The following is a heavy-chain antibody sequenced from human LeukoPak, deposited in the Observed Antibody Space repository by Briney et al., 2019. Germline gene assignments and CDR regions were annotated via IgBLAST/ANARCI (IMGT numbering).Heavy chain of an antibody. CDR1: RFIFNIYA. Sequence: GGSLRLSCAASRFIFNIYAMTWVRQAPGKGLEWISYISGSGTIYYADSVKGRFTISRDNAQRLVYLQMNSLRAEDTAVYYCTNFKPPAPDALDVWGQGTLITVSS. CDR2: ISGSGTI. D-gene: IGHD2/OR15-2a*01. CDR3: TNFKPPAPDALDV. V-gene: IGHV3-48*01. J-gene: IGHJ3*01.